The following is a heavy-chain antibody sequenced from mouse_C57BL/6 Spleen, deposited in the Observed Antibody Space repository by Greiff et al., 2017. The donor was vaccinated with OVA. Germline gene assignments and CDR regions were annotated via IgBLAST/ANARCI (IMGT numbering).Heavy chain of an antibody. CDR1: GYTFTDYY. CDR2: LNPNNGGT. V-gene: IGHV1-26*01. Sequence: EVQLHQSGPELVKPGASVKISCKASGYTFTDYYMNWVKQSHGKSLEWIGDLNPNNGGTSYSQKFKGKATLTVTKSSSTAYMELSSLTSEDAAVYYCARRYDYVYVDYWGQGTTLTVSS. CDR3: ARRYDYVYVDY. D-gene: IGHD2-4*01. J-gene: IGHJ2*01.